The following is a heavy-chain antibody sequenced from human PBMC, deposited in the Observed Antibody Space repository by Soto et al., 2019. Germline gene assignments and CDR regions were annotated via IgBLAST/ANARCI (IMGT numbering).Heavy chain of an antibody. CDR2: IIPIFGTA. J-gene: IGHJ6*02. Sequence: SVKVSCKASGGTFSSYAISWVRQAPGQGLEWMGGIIPIFGTANYAQKFQGRVTITADESTSTAYMELSSLRSEDTAAYYCARDPYSIAAAGREYYYYGMDVWGQGTTVTVS. CDR1: GGTFSSYA. V-gene: IGHV1-69*13. D-gene: IGHD6-13*01. CDR3: ARDPYSIAAAGREYYYYGMDV.